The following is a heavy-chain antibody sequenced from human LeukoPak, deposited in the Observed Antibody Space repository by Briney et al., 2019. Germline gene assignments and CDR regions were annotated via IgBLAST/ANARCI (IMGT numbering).Heavy chain of an antibody. CDR1: GGSISSGSYY. CDR3: ARIDRWFDP. V-gene: IGHV4-61*02. CDR2: IYISGST. Sequence: SQTLSLTCTVSGGSISSGSYYWSWIRQPAGKVLGWIGRIYISGSTNYNPSLKSRFTISVDTSKNQFSLKLSSVTAADTAVYYCARIDRWFDPWGQGTPVTVSS. J-gene: IGHJ5*02. D-gene: IGHD1-14*01.